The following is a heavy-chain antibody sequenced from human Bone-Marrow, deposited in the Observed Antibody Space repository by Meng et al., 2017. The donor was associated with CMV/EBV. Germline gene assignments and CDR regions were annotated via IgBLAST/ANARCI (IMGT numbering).Heavy chain of an antibody. V-gene: IGHV1-8*01. CDR2: INPSGGST. J-gene: IGHJ6*02. CDR1: GYTFTSYD. Sequence: ASVKVSCKASGYTFTSYDINWVRQAPGQGLEWMGIINPSGGSTSYAQKFQGRVTMTRNTSISTAYMELSSLRSEDTAVYYCARGRIFVLYGSGSRPYGMDVWGQGTTVTVSS. CDR3: ARGRIFVLYGSGSRPYGMDV. D-gene: IGHD3-10*01.